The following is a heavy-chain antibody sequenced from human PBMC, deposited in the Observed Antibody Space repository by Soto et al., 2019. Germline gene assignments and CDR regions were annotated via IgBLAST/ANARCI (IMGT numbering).Heavy chain of an antibody. D-gene: IGHD4-17*01. CDR3: ARNDGVTTARSFDY. CDR2: IYPGDSDD. V-gene: IGHV5-51*01. J-gene: IGHJ4*02. Sequence: EVQLVQSGPEVKKPGESLKISCKASGYTFAKFYIGWVRQMPGKGLEWMGIIYPGDSDDRYSPSFQGQITISADKSINTAYLQWSSLKTSDTAMYYCARNDGVTTARSFDYWGQGTLVTVSS. CDR1: GYTFAKFY.